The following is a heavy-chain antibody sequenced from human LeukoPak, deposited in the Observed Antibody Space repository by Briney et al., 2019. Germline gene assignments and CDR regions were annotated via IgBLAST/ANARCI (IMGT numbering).Heavy chain of an antibody. D-gene: IGHD2-8*01. Sequence: GGSLRLSCAGYGFTFSGYWMSWVRQAPGKGLEWVANIKEDGSEKNYVDSVKGRFTISRDNAKNTLYLQMNSLRAEDTAVYYCAGGDYCTNGVCYRIDPWGQGTLVTVSS. CDR1: GFTFSGYW. CDR3: AGGDYCTNGVCYRIDP. J-gene: IGHJ5*02. V-gene: IGHV3-7*04. CDR2: IKEDGSEK.